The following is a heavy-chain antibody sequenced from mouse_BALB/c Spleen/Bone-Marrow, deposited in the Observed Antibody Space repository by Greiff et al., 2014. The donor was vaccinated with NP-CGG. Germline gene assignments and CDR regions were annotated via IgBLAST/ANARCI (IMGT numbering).Heavy chain of an antibody. CDR3: AMWLRRDYYAMDY. CDR1: GYTFTRYY. Sequence: QVQLQQSGPELVKLGASVRISCKASGYTFTRYYIQWMKQRPGQGLEWIGWIYPGNVNTKYNEKFKGKATLTADKSSSTAYMQLSSLTSEDSAVYFCAMWLRRDYYAMDYWGQGTSVTVSS. D-gene: IGHD2-2*01. CDR2: IYPGNVNT. V-gene: IGHV1S56*01. J-gene: IGHJ4*01.